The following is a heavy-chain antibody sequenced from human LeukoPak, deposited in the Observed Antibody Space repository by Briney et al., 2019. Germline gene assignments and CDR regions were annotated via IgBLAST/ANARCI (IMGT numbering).Heavy chain of an antibody. CDR3: ARNHYISGWYFDY. CDR2: IYYSGST. V-gene: IGHV4-59*08. D-gene: IGHD6-19*01. CDR1: GGSISSYY. Sequence: PSETLSLTCTVSGGSISSYYWSWIRQPPGKGLEWIGYIYYSGSTNYNPSLKSRVTISVDTSKNQFSLKLSSVTAADTAVYYCARNHYISGWYFDYWGQGTLVTVSS. J-gene: IGHJ4*02.